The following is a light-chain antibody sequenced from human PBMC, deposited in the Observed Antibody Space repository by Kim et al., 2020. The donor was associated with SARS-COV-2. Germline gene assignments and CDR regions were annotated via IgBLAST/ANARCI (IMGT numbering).Light chain of an antibody. CDR1: SSDVGTYNR. J-gene: IGLJ1*01. Sequence: GQSATISCTGTSSDVGTYNRVSWYQQPPGTAPKLMIYEVSSRPSGVPDRFSGSKSGNTASLTISGLQAQDEADYYCSSYTSISTYVFGTGTKVTVL. CDR2: EVS. CDR3: SSYTSISTYV. V-gene: IGLV2-18*02.